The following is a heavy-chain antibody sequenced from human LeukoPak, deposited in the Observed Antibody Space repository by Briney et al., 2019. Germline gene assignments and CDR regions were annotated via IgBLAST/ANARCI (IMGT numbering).Heavy chain of an antibody. Sequence: SETLSLTCTVSGGSISSGSYYWSWIPQPAGKGLEWIGRMYTSGSTNYNPSLKSRVTISVDTSKNQFSLKLSSVTAADTAVYYCARDGLDYYYMDVWGKGTTVTISS. CDR3: ARDGLDYYYMDV. V-gene: IGHV4-61*02. J-gene: IGHJ6*03. CDR1: GGSISSGSYY. CDR2: MYTSGST.